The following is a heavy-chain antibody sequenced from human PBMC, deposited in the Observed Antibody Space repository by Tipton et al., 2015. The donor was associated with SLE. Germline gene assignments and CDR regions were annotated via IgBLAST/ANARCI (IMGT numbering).Heavy chain of an antibody. D-gene: IGHD6-13*01. V-gene: IGHV4-34*01. CDR3: ARRGAYSSSWYVAYYYYMDV. CDR1: GGSFSGYF. CDR2: INHIGRT. J-gene: IGHJ6*03. Sequence: TLSLTCAVYGGSFSGYFWSWIRQPPGKGLEWIGEINHIGRTNYKSSLKSRLTISVDPSKNQFSLKLRSVTAADRAVYYCARRGAYSSSWYVAYYYYMDVWGKGTTVTVSS.